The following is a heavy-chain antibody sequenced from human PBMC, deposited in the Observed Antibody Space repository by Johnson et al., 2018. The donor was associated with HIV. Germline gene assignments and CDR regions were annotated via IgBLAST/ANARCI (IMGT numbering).Heavy chain of an antibody. CDR2: ISSSGSTI. CDR3: AMPLVGGSYWGGSAFDI. Sequence: QVQLVESGGGVVRPGGSLRLSCAAFGFTFSDYYMSWIRQAPGKGLEWISYISSSGSTIYYADSVKGRFTISRDNAKNSLYLQMNSLRAEDTAVYYCAMPLVGGSYWGGSAFDIWGQGTRVTVSS. CDR1: GFTFSDYY. V-gene: IGHV3-11*04. J-gene: IGHJ3*02. D-gene: IGHD1-26*01.